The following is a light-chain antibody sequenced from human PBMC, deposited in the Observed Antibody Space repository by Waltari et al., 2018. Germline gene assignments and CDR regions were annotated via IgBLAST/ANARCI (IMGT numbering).Light chain of an antibody. CDR2: GAS. CDR1: QSVSSSY. Sequence: VLTQSPATLSLSTGERATLSCRASQSVSSSYLAWYQQRPGQAPRLLIYGASDRATGIPHRFSGRGSGAHFTLTISRLEPEDFAVYFCQQSFTSPWTFGQGTKVEIK. V-gene: IGKV3-20*01. CDR3: QQSFTSPWT. J-gene: IGKJ1*01.